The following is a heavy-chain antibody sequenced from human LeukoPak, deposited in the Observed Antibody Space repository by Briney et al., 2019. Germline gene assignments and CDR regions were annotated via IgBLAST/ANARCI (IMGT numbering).Heavy chain of an antibody. CDR3: ARDRGYSSTWSFGKHYYMDV. V-gene: IGHV3-33*07. CDR2: IWYDGSHK. Sequence: PGGSLRLSCAASGFTFNSYGMYWVRQAPGKGLEWVAVIWYDGSHKSYANSVKGRFTISRDNPKNILYLHMNSLRADDTAVYYCARDRGYSSTWSFGKHYYMDVWAKGPRSPSP. CDR1: GFTFNSYG. J-gene: IGHJ6*03. D-gene: IGHD6-13*01.